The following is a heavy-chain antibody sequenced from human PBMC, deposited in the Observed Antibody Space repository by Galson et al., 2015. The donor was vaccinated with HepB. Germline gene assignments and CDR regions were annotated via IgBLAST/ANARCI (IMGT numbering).Heavy chain of an antibody. J-gene: IGHJ5*02. V-gene: IGHV4-34*01. D-gene: IGHD6-13*01. CDR2: INHSGST. CDR1: GGSFSGYY. Sequence: SETLSLTCAVYGGSFSGYYWSWIRQPPGKGLEWIGEINHSGSTNYNPSLKSRVTISVDTSKNQFSLKLSSVTAADTAVYYCARGRLGIASLNWFDPWGQGTLVTVSS. CDR3: ARGRLGIASLNWFDP.